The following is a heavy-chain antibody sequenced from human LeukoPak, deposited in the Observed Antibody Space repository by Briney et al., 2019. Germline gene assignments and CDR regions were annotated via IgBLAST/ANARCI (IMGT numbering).Heavy chain of an antibody. CDR3: ARRTTYYGWRPSESPSCFDY. CDR2: IYHSGST. V-gene: IGHV4-38-2*02. Sequence: PSETLSLTCTVSAYSIANGYYWGWIRQPPGKGLEWIGNIYHSGSTYYSPSLKSRVTISIDTSKNQFSLNLRSVTAADTAVYYCARRTTYYGWRPSESPSCFDYWGQGVLVTVSS. J-gene: IGHJ4*02. D-gene: IGHD2-21*01. CDR1: AYSIANGYY.